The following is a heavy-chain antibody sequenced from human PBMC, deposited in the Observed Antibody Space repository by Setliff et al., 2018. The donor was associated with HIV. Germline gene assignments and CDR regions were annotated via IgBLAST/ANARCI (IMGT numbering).Heavy chain of an antibody. J-gene: IGHJ4*02. CDR1: GYSISTAYY. D-gene: IGHD2-2*01. V-gene: IGHV4-38-2*01. CDR2: VHHSGST. CDR3: ASSPAWRSDFGLHTFDY. Sequence: PSETLSLTCAVSGYSISTAYYWAWIRQPPGKGLEWIGGVHHSGSTHYSPSLRSRVTISVDTSKNQFSLRLSSVTAADTAVYYCASSPAWRSDFGLHTFDYWGQGTLVTVSS.